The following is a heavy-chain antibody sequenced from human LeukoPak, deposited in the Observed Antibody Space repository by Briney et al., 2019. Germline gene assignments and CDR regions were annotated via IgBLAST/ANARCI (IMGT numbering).Heavy chain of an antibody. J-gene: IGHJ4*02. CDR1: GFTFSSYA. CDR2: ISGSGGST. D-gene: IGHD6-19*01. CDR3: ARDQGVAGYVIGY. Sequence: PGGSLRLSCAASGFTFSSYAMSWVRQAPGKGLEWVSAISGSGGSTYYADSVKDRFTISRDNAKNSLYLQMNSLRAEDTALYYCARDQGVAGYVIGYWGQGSLVTVSS. V-gene: IGHV3-23*01.